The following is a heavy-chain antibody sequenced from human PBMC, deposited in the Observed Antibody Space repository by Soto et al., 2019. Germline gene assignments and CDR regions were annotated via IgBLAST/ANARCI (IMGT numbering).Heavy chain of an antibody. Sequence: KTSETLSLTCNVSGGSISGYYWSWIRQSPGKGLEYIGYIYYRGSTNYNSSLKSRVTMSVDTSRNQFSLKMNSVTAADTAVYYCARQQLLPFYYALDVWGQGTTVTAP. V-gene: IGHV4-59*01. CDR1: GGSISGYY. D-gene: IGHD1-26*01. J-gene: IGHJ6*02. CDR3: ARQQLLPFYYALDV. CDR2: IYYRGST.